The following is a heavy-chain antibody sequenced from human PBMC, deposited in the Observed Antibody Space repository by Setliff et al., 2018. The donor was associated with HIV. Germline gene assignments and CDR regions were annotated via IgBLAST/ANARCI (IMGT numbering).Heavy chain of an antibody. V-gene: IGHV4-38-2*01. CDR2: MFRTGTS. J-gene: IGHJ4*02. Sequence: PGGSLRLSCAGSGFTFSSYWMSWVRQAPGKGLEWIGTMFRTGTSYYNPSLTSRVTISQDTSKNQFSLELTSVTAADTAVYYCATVDGTRYLDYWGQGKLVTVSS. CDR3: ATVDGTRYLDY. CDR1: GFTFSSYW. D-gene: IGHD1-1*01.